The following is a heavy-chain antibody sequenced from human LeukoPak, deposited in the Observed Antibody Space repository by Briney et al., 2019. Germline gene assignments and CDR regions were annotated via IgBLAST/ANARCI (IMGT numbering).Heavy chain of an antibody. CDR1: GFTFSSYS. CDR2: ISSSSSTI. CDR3: ARDQADYVWGSYSN. D-gene: IGHD3-16*01. V-gene: IGHV3-48*01. Sequence: PGGSLRLSCAASGFTFSSYSMNWVRQAPGKGLEWVSYISSSSSTIYYADSVKGRFTISRDNAKNSLYLQMNSLRAEDTAVYYCARDQADYVWGSYSNWGQGTLVTVSS. J-gene: IGHJ4*02.